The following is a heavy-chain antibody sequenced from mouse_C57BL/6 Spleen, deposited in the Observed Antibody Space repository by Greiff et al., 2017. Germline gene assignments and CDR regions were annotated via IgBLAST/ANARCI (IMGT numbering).Heavy chain of an antibody. Sequence: EVQLQQSGPELVQPGASVQISCTASGSSFPSSHLHWVHPSNGKSLEWIGVINPHYGTTSYNQKFKGKATLTVDQSSSTAYMQLNSLTSEDSAVYYCAREDGSSPSMGMDYWGQGTSVTVSS. CDR2: INPHYGTT. CDR3: AREDGSSPSMGMDY. J-gene: IGHJ4*01. CDR1: GSSFPSSH. V-gene: IGHV1-39*01. D-gene: IGHD1-1*01.